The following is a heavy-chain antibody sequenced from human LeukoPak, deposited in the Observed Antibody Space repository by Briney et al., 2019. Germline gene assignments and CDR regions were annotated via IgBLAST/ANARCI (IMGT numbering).Heavy chain of an antibody. CDR1: GYTFTSYD. V-gene: IGHV1-8*01. Sequence: ASVKVSFKASGYTFTSYDINWVRQATGQGLEWMGWMNPNSGNIGYAQKFKGRATMTRNTSLSTAYMELSSLRSEDTGVYFCARGDGRGGSYYVYWGQGTLVTVSS. D-gene: IGHD1-26*01. J-gene: IGHJ4*02. CDR2: MNPNSGNI. CDR3: ARGDGRGGSYYVY.